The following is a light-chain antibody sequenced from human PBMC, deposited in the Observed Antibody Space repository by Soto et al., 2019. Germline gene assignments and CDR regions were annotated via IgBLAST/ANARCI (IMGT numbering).Light chain of an antibody. V-gene: IGKV3-20*01. J-gene: IGKJ1*01. Sequence: IVLTQSPGTLSLSPGETATLSCRASQSVTTQLAWYQQKRGRAPRLIIHGASRRATGIPARFSGSGSGTDFSLTISRLEPEDFAVYYCQQYGGSPRTFGQGTKVDIK. CDR2: GAS. CDR1: QSVTTQ. CDR3: QQYGGSPRT.